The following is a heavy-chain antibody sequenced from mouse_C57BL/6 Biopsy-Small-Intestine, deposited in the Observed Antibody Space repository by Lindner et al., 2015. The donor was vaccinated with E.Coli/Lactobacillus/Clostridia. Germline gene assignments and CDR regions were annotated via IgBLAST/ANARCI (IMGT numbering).Heavy chain of an antibody. V-gene: IGHV1-82*01. J-gene: IGHJ3*01. Sequence: VQLQESGPELVKPGASVKISCKASGYAFSSSWMNWVKQRPGKGLEWIGRIYPEDGQTIYNGKFEGKATLTADKSSSTAYIQLSSLTSEDSAVYFCARVAWFAYWGQGTLVTVSA. CDR2: IYPEDGQT. CDR3: ARVAWFAY. CDR1: GYAFSSSW.